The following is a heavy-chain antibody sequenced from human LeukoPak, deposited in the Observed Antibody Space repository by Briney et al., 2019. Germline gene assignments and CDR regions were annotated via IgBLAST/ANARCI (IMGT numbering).Heavy chain of an antibody. CDR1: GGSISSYY. D-gene: IGHD3-22*01. J-gene: IGHJ5*02. CDR2: IYTSGST. CDR3: ARYRYYYDSRGSWFDP. V-gene: IGHV4-4*09. Sequence: PSETLSLTCSVSGGSISSYYWSWIRQPPGKGLEWIGYIYTSGSTNYNPSLKSRVTISVDTSKNQFSLKLSSVTAADTAVYYCARYRYYYDSRGSWFDPWGQGTLVAVSS.